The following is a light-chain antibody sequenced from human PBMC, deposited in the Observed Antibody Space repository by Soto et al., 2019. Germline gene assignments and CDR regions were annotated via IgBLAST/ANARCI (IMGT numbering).Light chain of an antibody. CDR2: EVS. V-gene: IGLV2-23*02. CDR3: CSHAGSSSYV. Sequence: QSVLTQPASVSGSPGQSITISCTGNSSDVGSYNLVSWYQQHPGKAPKLMIYEVSKRPSGVSNRFSGSKSGNTASLTISGLQAEDEADYYCCSHAGSSSYVFGTGTKVTVL. J-gene: IGLJ1*01. CDR1: SSDVGSYNL.